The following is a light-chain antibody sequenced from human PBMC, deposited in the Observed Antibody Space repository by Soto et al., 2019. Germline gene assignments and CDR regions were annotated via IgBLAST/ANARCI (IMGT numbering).Light chain of an antibody. CDR1: SSNIGSNT. CDR3: ATWDDSLNGYV. V-gene: IGLV1-44*01. J-gene: IGLJ1*01. Sequence: QSVLTQPPSASGTPGQRVTISCSGSSSNIGSNTVSWYQQLPGTAPKLLIYRNNQRPSGVPDRVSGSKSGTSASLAISGLQSEDEADYYCATWDDSLNGYVLGTGTNVTVL. CDR2: RNN.